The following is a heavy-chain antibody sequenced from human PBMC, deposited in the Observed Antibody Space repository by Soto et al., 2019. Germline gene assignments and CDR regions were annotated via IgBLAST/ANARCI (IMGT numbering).Heavy chain of an antibody. CDR3: VKEVETGRLVAFDL. J-gene: IGHJ4*02. D-gene: IGHD5-18*01. Sequence: GGSLRLSCATSGFTFHDYAMSWVRQAPGKGLEWVSAIAFTGSATYYADSVKGRFTISRDNSKNIVYLQMNSLRVDDTALYYCVKEVETGRLVAFDLWGKGTLVTVSS. CDR2: IAFTGSAT. CDR1: GFTFHDYA. V-gene: IGHV3-23*01.